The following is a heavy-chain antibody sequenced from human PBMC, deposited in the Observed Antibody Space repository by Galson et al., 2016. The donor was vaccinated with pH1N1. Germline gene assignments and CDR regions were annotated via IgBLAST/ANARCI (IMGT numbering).Heavy chain of an antibody. CDR1: GGSMNSADYY. Sequence: LSLTCTVSGGSMNSADYYWSWIRQPPGKGLEWIGYTYYSGTTYFSPSLKSRLSMSVDMSNNQFSLTLNSVTAADTAVYYCARGEGIRYYYSGMDVWGQGTTVTVFS. D-gene: IGHD3-16*01. CDR2: TYYSGTT. CDR3: ARGEGIRYYYSGMDV. J-gene: IGHJ6*02. V-gene: IGHV4-30-4*01.